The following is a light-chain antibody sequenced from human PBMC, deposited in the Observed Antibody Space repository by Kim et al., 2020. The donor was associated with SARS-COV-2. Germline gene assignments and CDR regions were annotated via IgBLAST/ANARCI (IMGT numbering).Light chain of an antibody. V-gene: IGKV2-24*01. J-gene: IGKJ1*01. CDR2: KVS. Sequence: PPSISCTSSQILLSSEGNTYFNWFHQRPGQPPRPLIYKVSIRFSGVPDRFSGSGAGTFFTLRISRVEAEDVGVYYCMQATQFPWTFGQGTKVDIK. CDR3: MQATQFPWT. CDR1: QILLSSEGNTY.